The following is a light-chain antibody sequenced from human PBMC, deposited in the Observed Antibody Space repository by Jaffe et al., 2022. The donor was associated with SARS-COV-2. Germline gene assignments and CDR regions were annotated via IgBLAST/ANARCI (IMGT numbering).Light chain of an antibody. J-gene: IGKJ4*01. CDR2: WAS. CDR1: QSIFDTSTNENH. CDR3: QQSYSSPLT. V-gene: IGKV4-1*01. Sequence: DIVMTQSPNSLGLSLGERATINCKSSQSIFDTSTNENHLTWYQKKPGQPPKVLIYWASTRESGVPDRFRGSGSGTDFTLTISSLQAEDVAVYYCQQSYSSPLTFGGGTKVEIK.